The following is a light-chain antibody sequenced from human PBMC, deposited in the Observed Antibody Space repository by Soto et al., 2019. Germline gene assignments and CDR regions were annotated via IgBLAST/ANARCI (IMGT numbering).Light chain of an antibody. J-gene: IGLJ1*01. Sequence: SYELTQPPSVSVAPGKTARITCGGDNIGSKSVHWYQQKPGQAPVLVIYNTSDRPSGIPERFSGSDSGSMATLTIVKVEAGDEADYFCQVWDSSTDHHVFGPGTKVTVL. CDR1: NIGSKS. CDR3: QVWDSSTDHHV. CDR2: NTS. V-gene: IGLV3-21*04.